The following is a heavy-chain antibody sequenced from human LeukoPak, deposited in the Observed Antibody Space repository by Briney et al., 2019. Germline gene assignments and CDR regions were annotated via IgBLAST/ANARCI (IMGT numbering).Heavy chain of an antibody. D-gene: IGHD3-16*01. CDR2: INPNNGGT. CDR3: ARDLGAANTI. CDR1: GYTFTGYY. Sequence: ASVTVSCTASGYTFTGYYMSWVRQAPGQGLEWMGRINPNNGGTNYVQKFQGRVTMTRDTSISTAYMELNSLRSDDTAVYYCARDLGAANTIWGQGTLVTVSS. J-gene: IGHJ4*02. V-gene: IGHV1-2*06.